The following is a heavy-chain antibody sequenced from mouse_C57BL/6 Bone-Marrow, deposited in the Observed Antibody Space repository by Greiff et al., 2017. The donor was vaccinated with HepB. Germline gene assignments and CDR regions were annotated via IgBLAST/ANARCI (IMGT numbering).Heavy chain of an antibody. J-gene: IGHJ1*03. D-gene: IGHD1-1*01. V-gene: IGHV6-3*01. CDR1: GFTFSNYW. Sequence: EVKLMESGGGLVQPGGSMKLSCVASGFTFSNYWMNWVRQSPEKGLEWVAQIRLKSDNYATHYAESVKGRFTISRDDSKSSVYLQMNNLRAEDTGIYYCTDGYGTSYWYFDVWGTGTTVTVSS. CDR3: TDGYGTSYWYFDV. CDR2: IRLKSDNYAT.